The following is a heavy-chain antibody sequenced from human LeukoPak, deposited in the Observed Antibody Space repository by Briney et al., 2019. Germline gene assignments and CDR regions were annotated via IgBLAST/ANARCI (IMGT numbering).Heavy chain of an antibody. CDR2: INTNTGNP. CDR1: GYTFTSYA. CDR3: ARDPRYLGYDILTGHGGDY. D-gene: IGHD3-9*01. V-gene: IGHV7-4-1*02. Sequence: GASVKVSCKASGYTFTSYAMNWVRQAPGQGLEWMGWINTNTGNPTYAQGFTGRFVFSLDTSVNTAYLQISSLKAEDTAVYYCARDPRYLGYDILTGHGGDYWGQGTLVTVSS. J-gene: IGHJ4*02.